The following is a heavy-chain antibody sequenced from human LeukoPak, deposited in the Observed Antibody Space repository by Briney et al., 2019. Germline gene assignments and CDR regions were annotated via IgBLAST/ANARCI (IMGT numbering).Heavy chain of an antibody. D-gene: IGHD1-26*01. CDR1: GFTFGDYA. CDR2: IRSKTYDGTT. J-gene: IGHJ4*02. Sequence: GGSLRLSCTASGFTFGDYAMIWVRQAPGKGLEWVGFIRSKTYDGTTEYAASVKGRFTISRDDSKSIAYLQMNSLKTEDTAVYYCTRELSSVGATSDLGYWGQGTLVTVSS. V-gene: IGHV3-49*04. CDR3: TRELSSVGATSDLGY.